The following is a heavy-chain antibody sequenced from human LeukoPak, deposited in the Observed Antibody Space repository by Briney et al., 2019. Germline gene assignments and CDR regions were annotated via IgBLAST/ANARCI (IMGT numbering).Heavy chain of an antibody. CDR2: IYYSGST. CDR1: GGSISSYY. V-gene: IGHV4-59*01. J-gene: IGHJ4*02. Sequence: SETLSLTCTVSGGSISSYYWSWIRQPPGKGLEWIGYIYYSGSTNYNPSLKSRFTISVDTSKNQFSLKLSSVTAADTAVYYCARSSGYDILTGYYHYFDYWGQGTLVTVSS. D-gene: IGHD3-9*01. CDR3: ARSSGYDILTGYYHYFDY.